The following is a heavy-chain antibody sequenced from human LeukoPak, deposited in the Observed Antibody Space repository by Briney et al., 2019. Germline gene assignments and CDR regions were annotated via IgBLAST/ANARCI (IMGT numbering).Heavy chain of an antibody. CDR2: ITGSGGGT. J-gene: IGHJ2*01. D-gene: IGHD2-15*01. CDR1: GFTFSTYA. CDR3: AKTSSHRIRAFFDL. Sequence: GGSLRLSCAASGFTFSTYAMSWVRQAPGKGLQWVSAITGSGGGTYYADSVKGRFTISRDNSNDTVYLQMNTLRAEDTALYYCAKTSSHRIRAFFDLWGRGTLVTVSS. V-gene: IGHV3-23*01.